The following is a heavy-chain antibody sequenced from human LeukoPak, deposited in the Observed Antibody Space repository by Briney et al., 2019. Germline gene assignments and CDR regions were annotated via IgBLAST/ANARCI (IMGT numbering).Heavy chain of an antibody. CDR2: IYYSGST. V-gene: IGHV4-59*08. Sequence: PSETLSLTCTASGGSISSYYWSWIRQPPGKGLEWIGYIYYSGSTNYNPSLKSRVTISVDTSKNQFSLKLSSVTAADTAVYYCARLRGYCSSTSCYLGYYYGMDVWGQGTTVTVSS. J-gene: IGHJ6*02. D-gene: IGHD2-2*01. CDR1: GGSISSYY. CDR3: ARLRGYCSSTSCYLGYYYGMDV.